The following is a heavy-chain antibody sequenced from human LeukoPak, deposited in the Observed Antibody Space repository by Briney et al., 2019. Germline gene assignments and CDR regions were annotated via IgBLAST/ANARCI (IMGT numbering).Heavy chain of an antibody. D-gene: IGHD4-17*01. CDR2: ISAYNGNT. V-gene: IGHV1-18*04. CDR1: GYTFTSYY. J-gene: IGHJ5*02. CDR3: ARDESFTVTTAAGWFDP. Sequence: ASVKVSCKASGYTFTSYYMHWVRQAPGQGLEWMGWISAYNGNTNYAQKLQGRVTMTTDTSTSTAYMELRSLRSDDTAVYYCARDESFTVTTAAGWFDPWGQGTLVTVSS.